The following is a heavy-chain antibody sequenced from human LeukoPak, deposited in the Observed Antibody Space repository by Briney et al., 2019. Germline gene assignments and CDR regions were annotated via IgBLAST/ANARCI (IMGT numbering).Heavy chain of an antibody. D-gene: IGHD6-13*01. J-gene: IGHJ4*02. CDR2: IYTADSDT. Sequence: GESLKISCKGSGYSFTSYWIGWVRQMPGKGREWMGIIYTADSDTRYSPSFQGQVTISADKSISTAYLQWSSLKASDTAMYYCAIPSGYSSTGEIDYWGQGTLVTVSS. CDR3: AIPSGYSSTGEIDY. CDR1: GYSFTSYW. V-gene: IGHV5-51*01.